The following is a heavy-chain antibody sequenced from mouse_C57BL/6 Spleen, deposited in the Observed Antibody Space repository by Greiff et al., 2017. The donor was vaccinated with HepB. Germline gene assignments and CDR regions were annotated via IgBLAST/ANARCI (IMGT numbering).Heavy chain of an antibody. D-gene: IGHD2-4*01. V-gene: IGHV1-18*01. CDR1: GYTFTDYN. CDR3: ARSIYYDYDVRFAY. J-gene: IGHJ3*01. Sequence: EVQLQQSGPELVKPGASVKIPCKASGYTFTDYNMDWVKQSHGKSLEWIGDINPNNGGTIYNQKFKGKATLTVDKSSSTAYMELRSLTSEDTAVYYCARSIYYDYDVRFAYWGQGTLVTVSA. CDR2: INPNNGGT.